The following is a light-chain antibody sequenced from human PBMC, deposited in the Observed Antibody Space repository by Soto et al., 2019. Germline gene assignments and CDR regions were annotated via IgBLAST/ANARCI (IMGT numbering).Light chain of an antibody. CDR2: AAS. V-gene: IGKV1-9*01. CDR3: QRPNGLT. J-gene: IGKJ4*01. Sequence: DIQLTQSPSFLSASVGDRVTITCRASQGISSYLAWYQQKPGKAPKLLIYAASTLQSGVPSRFSGSGSGTEFTLTISSRQPEDFATYCCQRPNGLTFGGGTKVEIK. CDR1: QGISSY.